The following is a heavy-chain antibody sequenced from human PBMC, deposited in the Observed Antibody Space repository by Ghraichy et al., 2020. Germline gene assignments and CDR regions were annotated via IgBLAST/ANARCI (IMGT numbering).Heavy chain of an antibody. CDR1: GGSFSGYY. Sequence: SETLSLTCAVYGGSFSGYYWSWIRQPPGKGLEWIGEINHSGSTNYNPFLKSRVTISVDTSKNQFSLKLSSVTAADTAVYYCARGDYDSSGYFDYWGQGTLVTVSS. V-gene: IGHV4-34*01. D-gene: IGHD3-22*01. CDR3: ARGDYDSSGYFDY. CDR2: INHSGST. J-gene: IGHJ4*02.